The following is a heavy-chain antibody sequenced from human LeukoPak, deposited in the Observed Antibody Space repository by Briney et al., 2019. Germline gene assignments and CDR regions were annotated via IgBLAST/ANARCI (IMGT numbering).Heavy chain of an antibody. CDR2: ISSSSSYI. CDR3: ARNPSRLVTIFAASGAFDI. CDR1: GFTFSSYS. Sequence: GGSLRLSCAASGFTFSSYSMNWVRQAPGKGLEWVSSISSSSSYIYYADSVKGRFTISRDNAKNSLYLQMNSLRAEDTAVYYCARNPSRLVTIFAASGAFDIWGQGTMVTVSS. J-gene: IGHJ3*02. V-gene: IGHV3-21*01. D-gene: IGHD3-3*01.